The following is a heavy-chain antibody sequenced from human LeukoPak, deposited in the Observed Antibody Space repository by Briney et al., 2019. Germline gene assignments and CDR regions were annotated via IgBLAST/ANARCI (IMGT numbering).Heavy chain of an antibody. V-gene: IGHV5-51*01. D-gene: IGHD6-13*01. Sequence: GKSLKISCKGSGYSFTSYWIGWVRQMPGKGLEWMGIIYPGDSDTRYSPSFQGQVTISADKSISTAYLQWSSLKASDTAMYYCARRIAAAGGWFDPWGQGTLVTVSS. CDR3: ARRIAAAGGWFDP. CDR1: GYSFTSYW. J-gene: IGHJ5*02. CDR2: IYPGDSDT.